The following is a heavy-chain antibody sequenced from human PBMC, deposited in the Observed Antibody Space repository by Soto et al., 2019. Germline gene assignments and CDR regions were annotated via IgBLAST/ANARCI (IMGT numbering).Heavy chain of an antibody. Sequence: GGSPRLSCEASGFMFGVYWMSWVRQVPGKGLEWVANINDDGSERNYVDSVKGRFTISRDTPNNLLFLQMNSLRDEDTAVYYCAREFYGYYTYGPGDYWGQGTLVTVSS. J-gene: IGHJ4*02. D-gene: IGHD3-3*01. CDR2: INDDGSER. CDR3: AREFYGYYTYGPGDY. V-gene: IGHV3-7*01. CDR1: GFMFGVYW.